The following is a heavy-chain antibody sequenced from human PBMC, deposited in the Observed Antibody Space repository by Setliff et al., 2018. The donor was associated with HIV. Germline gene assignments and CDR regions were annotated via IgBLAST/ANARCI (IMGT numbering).Heavy chain of an antibody. CDR3: ARPTGGSLGDYFDY. J-gene: IGHJ4*02. V-gene: IGHV1-69*10. Sequence: GASVKVSCKASGGTFSSYAISWVRQAPGQGLEWMGGIFPILGIANYAQRFQGRVTITADKSTNTAYMDLSSLRSEDTAVYYCARPTGGSLGDYFDYWGQGTLVTVSS. CDR1: GGTFSSYA. D-gene: IGHD3-16*01. CDR2: IFPILGIA.